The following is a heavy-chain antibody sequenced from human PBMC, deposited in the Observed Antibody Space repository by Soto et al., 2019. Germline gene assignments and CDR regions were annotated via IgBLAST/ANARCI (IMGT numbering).Heavy chain of an antibody. J-gene: IGHJ4*02. Sequence: QVQLVQSGAEVKKPGASVKVSCKASGYTFSSYGISWVRQAPGQGLEWMRWISAYNGNTNYAQKLQGRVTMTTDTSTSTAYMKVRSLRSDDTAVYYCARSIAAAVDLDYWGQGTLVTVSS. D-gene: IGHD6-13*01. CDR3: ARSIAAAVDLDY. CDR1: GYTFSSYG. CDR2: ISAYNGNT. V-gene: IGHV1-18*01.